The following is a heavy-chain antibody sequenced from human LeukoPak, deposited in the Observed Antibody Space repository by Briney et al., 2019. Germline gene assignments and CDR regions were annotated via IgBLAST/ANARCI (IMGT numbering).Heavy chain of an antibody. V-gene: IGHV3-30*02. CDR3: AKDTAWFGELLAPVYYYYYYGMDV. D-gene: IGHD3-10*01. Sequence: GGSLRLSCAASGFTFSSYGMHWVRQAPGKGLEWVAFIRYDGSSKYYADSVKGRFTISRDNSKNTLYLQMNSLRAEDTAVYYCAKDTAWFGELLAPVYYYYYYGMDVWGQGTTVTVSS. CDR1: GFTFSSYG. J-gene: IGHJ6*02. CDR2: IRYDGSSK.